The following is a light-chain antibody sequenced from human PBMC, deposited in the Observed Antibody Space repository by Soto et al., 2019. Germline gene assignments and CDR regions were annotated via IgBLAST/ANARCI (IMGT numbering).Light chain of an antibody. V-gene: IGLV1-51*02. CDR3: GTWDNSLSLPCV. CDR1: SSNIGNNY. Sequence: QSVLTQPPSVSAAPGQKVTISCSGSSSNIGNNYVSWYQQLPGTAPKLLIFENNKRPSGIPDRFSASKSGTSATLAITGLQTGDAADYYCGTWDNSLSLPCVFGTGTKVTVL. CDR2: ENN. J-gene: IGLJ1*01.